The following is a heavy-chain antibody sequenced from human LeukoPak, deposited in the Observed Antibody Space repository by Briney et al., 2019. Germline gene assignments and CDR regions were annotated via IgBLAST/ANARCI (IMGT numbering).Heavy chain of an antibody. Sequence: SETLSLTCAVYGGSFSGYHWSWIRQPPGKGLEWIGEINHSGSTNYNPSLKSRVTISVDTSKNQFSLKLSSVTAADTAVYYCARGGILLWFGELSTFDYWGQGTLVTVSS. D-gene: IGHD3-10*01. V-gene: IGHV4-34*01. CDR3: ARGGILLWFGELSTFDY. J-gene: IGHJ4*02. CDR2: INHSGST. CDR1: GGSFSGYH.